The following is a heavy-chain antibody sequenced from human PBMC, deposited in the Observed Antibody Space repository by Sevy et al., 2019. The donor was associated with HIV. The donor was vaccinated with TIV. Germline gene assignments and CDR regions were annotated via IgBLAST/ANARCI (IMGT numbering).Heavy chain of an antibody. V-gene: IGHV3-7*03. CDR2: IKVDGSEK. D-gene: IGHD2-2*01. J-gene: IGHJ6*02. Sequence: GGSLTLSCAVSGFTFRSYWMSWVRQAPGKGLEWVAHIKVDGSEKYHVDSVKGRFTISRDNAKNSLFLQINSLRVADTAVYYCARDCSSTSCLWGLDVWGQGTAVTVSS. CDR1: GFTFRSYW. CDR3: ARDCSSTSCLWGLDV.